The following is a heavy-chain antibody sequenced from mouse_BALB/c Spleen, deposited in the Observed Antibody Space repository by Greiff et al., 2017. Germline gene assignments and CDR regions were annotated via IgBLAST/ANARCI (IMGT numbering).Heavy chain of an antibody. Sequence: EVKLVESGGGLVKPGGSLKLSCAASGFTFSSYTMSWVRQTPEKRLEWVATISSGGSYTYYPDSVKGRFTISRDNAKNTLYLQMSSLKSEDTAMYYCTRVGYGSSLYYAMDYWGQGTSVTVSS. V-gene: IGHV5-6-4*01. CDR2: ISSGGSYT. D-gene: IGHD1-1*01. J-gene: IGHJ4*01. CDR3: TRVGYGSSLYYAMDY. CDR1: GFTFSSYT.